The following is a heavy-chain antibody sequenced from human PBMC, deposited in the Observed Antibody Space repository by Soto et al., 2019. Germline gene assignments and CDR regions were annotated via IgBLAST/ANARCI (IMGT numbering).Heavy chain of an antibody. CDR2: IIPILDIA. CDR1: AGTFSTYT. J-gene: IGHJ3*02. Sequence: ASLMVSCRTSAGTFSTYTISCVRQAPGQRLEWMRRIIPILDIANYSQKFQGRVTTTADKSTSTAYMELSSLRSEDTAVDYCARAYDDYSYAFDIWGEGTMVTASS. D-gene: IGHD2-15*01. CDR3: ARAYDDYSYAFDI. V-gene: IGHV1-69*02.